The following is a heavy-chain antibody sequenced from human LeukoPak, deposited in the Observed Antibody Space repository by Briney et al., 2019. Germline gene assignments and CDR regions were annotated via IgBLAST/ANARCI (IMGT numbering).Heavy chain of an antibody. V-gene: IGHV3-21*01. Sequence: PGGSLRLSCAASGFTFSSYSMNWVRQAPGKGLEWVSSISSSSSYIYYADSVKGRFTISRDNAKNSLYLQMNSLRAEDTAVYYCARSMDLLEWLSFDYWGQGTLVTVPS. CDR2: ISSSSSYI. D-gene: IGHD3-3*01. CDR1: GFTFSSYS. J-gene: IGHJ4*02. CDR3: ARSMDLLEWLSFDY.